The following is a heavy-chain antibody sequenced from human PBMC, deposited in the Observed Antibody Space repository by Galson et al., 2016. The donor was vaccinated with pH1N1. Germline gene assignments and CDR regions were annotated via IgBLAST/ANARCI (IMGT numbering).Heavy chain of an antibody. V-gene: IGHV2-70*01. D-gene: IGHD4-17*01. CDR1: GFSLSSSGMC. Sequence: PALVTPTQTLTLTCTFSGFSLSSSGMCVSWIRQPPGKALKWLALIDWDDDKYYSTSLKTRLTISKDTSKNQVILTMTNMDPVDTATYYCARFQYCDHVKFFDYWGQGTLVTVSS. CDR2: IDWDDDK. CDR3: ARFQYCDHVKFFDY. J-gene: IGHJ4*02.